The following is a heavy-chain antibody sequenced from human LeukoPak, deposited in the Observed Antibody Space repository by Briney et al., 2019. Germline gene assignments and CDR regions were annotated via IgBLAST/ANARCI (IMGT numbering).Heavy chain of an antibody. V-gene: IGHV4-39*07. CDR2: GDYSGGT. CDR3: AGERGEEYSSGWYKTNFFDN. J-gene: IGHJ4*02. D-gene: IGHD6-19*01. Sequence: PSETLSLTCTVSGDSFTSVTDYWAWIRQPPGKGLEWIATGDYSGGTYYNPSLESRVAISADMSKNQISLKLTSVTGADRAVYYCAGERGEEYSSGWYKTNFFDNWGQGIRVTVSS. CDR1: GDSFTSVTDY.